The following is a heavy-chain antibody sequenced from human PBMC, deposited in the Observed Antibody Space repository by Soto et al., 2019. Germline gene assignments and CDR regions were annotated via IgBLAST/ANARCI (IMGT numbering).Heavy chain of an antibody. CDR1: GDSVSSGSHY. V-gene: IGHV4-61*01. Sequence: SETLSLTCTVSGDSVSSGSHYWSWIRQPPGKELEWIGYVYYTGSTNYNPSVKSRVTISVDTSKNQFSLKLSSVTAANTAVYYCARGVDTAIWWYYFDYWGQGTRVTVSS. CDR2: VYYTGST. D-gene: IGHD5-18*01. J-gene: IGHJ4*02. CDR3: ARGVDTAIWWYYFDY.